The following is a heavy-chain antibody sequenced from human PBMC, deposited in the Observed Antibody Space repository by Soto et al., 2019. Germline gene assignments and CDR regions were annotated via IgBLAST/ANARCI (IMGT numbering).Heavy chain of an antibody. CDR1: GYTFTNFG. V-gene: IGHV1-18*01. D-gene: IGHD2-21*02. CDR2: ISAYNGNT. CDR3: GRGGTAIDY. Sequence: QVQLVQSGAEVKKPGASVKVSCKTSGYTFTNFGLSWVRQAPGQGLEWMGWISAYNGNTNYAQNFQGRGTMTTDTATSTAYMELRRLRSDDAAVYYCGRGGTAIDYWGEGALVTVSS. J-gene: IGHJ4*02.